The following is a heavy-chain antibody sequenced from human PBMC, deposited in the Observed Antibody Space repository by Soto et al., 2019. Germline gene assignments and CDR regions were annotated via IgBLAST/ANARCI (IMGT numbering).Heavy chain of an antibody. CDR3: ARERGSYYGDYYYGMDV. D-gene: IGHD1-26*01. CDR2: INPSGGST. J-gene: IGHJ6*02. CDR1: GYTLTSYY. V-gene: IGHV1-46*01. Sequence: ASVKVSCKASGYTLTSYYMHWVRQAPGQGLEWMGIINPSGGSTSYAQKFQGRVTMTRDTSTSTVYMELSSLRSGDTAVYYCARERGSYYGDYYYGMDVWGQGTTVTAP.